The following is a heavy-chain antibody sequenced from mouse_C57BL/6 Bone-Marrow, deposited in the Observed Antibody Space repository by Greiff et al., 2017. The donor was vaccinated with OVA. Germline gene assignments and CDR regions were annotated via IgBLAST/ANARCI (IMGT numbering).Heavy chain of an antibody. CDR2: INYDGSST. D-gene: IGHD1-1*01. CDR3: ARVGGSSYEYFDV. CDR1: GFTFSDYY. J-gene: IGHJ1*03. Sequence: EVKLMESEGGLVQPGSSMKLSCTASGFTFSDYYMAWVRQVPEKGLEWVANINYDGSSTYYLDSLKSRFIISRDNAKNILYLQMSSLKSEDTATYYCARVGGSSYEYFDVWGTGTTVTVSS. V-gene: IGHV5-16*01.